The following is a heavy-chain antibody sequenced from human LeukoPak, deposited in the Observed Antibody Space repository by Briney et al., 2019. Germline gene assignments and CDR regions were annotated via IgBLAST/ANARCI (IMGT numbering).Heavy chain of an antibody. V-gene: IGHV3-66*01. CDR3: GREILPSYAFDI. J-gene: IGHJ3*02. CDR1: GFTVSSNF. Sequence: GGSLRLSCAASGFTVSSNFMSWVRQAPGKGLEWVSAIYSGGSTYYSDSVKGRFTISRDISKNTLFFEMNSLRAEDTAVYYCGREILPSYAFDIWGQGTMVTVSS. CDR2: IYSGGST. D-gene: IGHD2/OR15-2a*01.